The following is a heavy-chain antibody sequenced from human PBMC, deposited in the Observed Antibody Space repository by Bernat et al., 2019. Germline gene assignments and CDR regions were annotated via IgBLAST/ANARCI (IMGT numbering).Heavy chain of an antibody. Sequence: QVQLVESGGGVVQPGRSLRLSCAASGFTFSSYGMHWVRQAPGKGLEWVAVISYDGSNKYYADSVKGRFTISRDNSKNTLYLQMNSLRAEDTAVYYCAKDSFVGSSWYLHYYYYGMDVWGQGTTVTVSS. CDR2: ISYDGSNK. V-gene: IGHV3-30*18. D-gene: IGHD6-13*01. CDR1: GFTFSSYG. J-gene: IGHJ6*02. CDR3: AKDSFVGSSWYLHYYYYGMDV.